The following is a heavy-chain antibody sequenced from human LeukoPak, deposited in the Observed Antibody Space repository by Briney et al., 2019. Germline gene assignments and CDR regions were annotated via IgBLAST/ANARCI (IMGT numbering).Heavy chain of an antibody. Sequence: PSETLSLTCTVSGVSISDYYYYWGWIRQSPGTGLEWIGTIYSGGTTYYNPSLKSRATISVDTSKNQFSLQLNSVTAADTALYYCAGGSRLGAAFNIWGRGTMVLVS. J-gene: IGHJ3*02. CDR2: IYSGGTT. CDR3: AGGSRLGAAFNI. CDR1: GVSISDYYYY. D-gene: IGHD1-26*01. V-gene: IGHV4-39*07.